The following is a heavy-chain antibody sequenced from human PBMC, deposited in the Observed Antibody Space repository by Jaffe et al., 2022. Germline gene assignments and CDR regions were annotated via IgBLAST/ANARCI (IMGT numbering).Heavy chain of an antibody. CDR3: ARQSAILVVYAPFDY. CDR2: IYYSGST. V-gene: IGHV4-39*01. Sequence: QLQLQESGPGLVKPSETLSLTCTVSGGSISSSSYYWGWIRQPPGKGLEWIGSIYYSGSTYYNPSLKSRVTISVDTSKNQFSLKLSSVTAADTAVYYCARQSAILVVYAPFDYWGQGTLVTVSS. CDR1: GGSISSSSYY. D-gene: IGHD2-8*02. J-gene: IGHJ4*02.